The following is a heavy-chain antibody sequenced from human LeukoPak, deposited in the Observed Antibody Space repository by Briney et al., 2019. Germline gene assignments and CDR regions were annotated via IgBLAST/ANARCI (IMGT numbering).Heavy chain of an antibody. CDR1: GFTFSTSA. Sequence: ASVKVSCKASGFTFSTSAMQWVRQARGQRLEWIGWIVVDSGNTNYAQRFQERVTITRDMSTSTAYMELSSLRSEDTAVYYCAAAPGRPYSGSYKGFDSWGQGTLVTVSS. D-gene: IGHD1-26*01. V-gene: IGHV1-58*02. J-gene: IGHJ4*02. CDR3: AAAPGRPYSGSYKGFDS. CDR2: IVVDSGNT.